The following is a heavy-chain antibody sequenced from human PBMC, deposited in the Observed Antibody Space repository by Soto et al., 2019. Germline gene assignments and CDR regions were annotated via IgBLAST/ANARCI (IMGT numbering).Heavy chain of an antibody. D-gene: IGHD4-4*01. CDR1: GFTFSSYG. J-gene: IGHJ5*02. V-gene: IGHV3-33*01. CDR3: ARSWATVNPAGLFDP. Sequence: HPGGSLRLSCAASGFTFSSYGMHWVRQAPGKGLEWVAVIWYDGSNKYYADSVKGRFTISRDNSKNTLYLQMNSLRAEDTAVYYRARSWATVNPAGLFDPWGQGTLVTVSS. CDR2: IWYDGSNK.